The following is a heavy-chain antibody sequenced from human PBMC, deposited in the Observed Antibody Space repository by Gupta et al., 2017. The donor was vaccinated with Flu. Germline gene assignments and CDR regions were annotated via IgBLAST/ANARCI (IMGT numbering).Heavy chain of an antibody. V-gene: IGHV1-69*01. CDR3: ARVPIVVVPAAWGRGLSPEYYYYYMDV. CDR1: GGTFSSYA. D-gene: IGHD2-2*01. J-gene: IGHJ6*03. Sequence: QVQLVQSGAEVKKPGSSVKVSCKASGGTFSSYAISWVRQAPGQGLEWMGGIIPIFGTANYAQKFQGRVTITADESTSTAYMELSSLRSEDTAVYYCARVPIVVVPAAWGRGLSPEYYYYYMDVWGKGTTVTVSS. CDR2: IIPIFGTA.